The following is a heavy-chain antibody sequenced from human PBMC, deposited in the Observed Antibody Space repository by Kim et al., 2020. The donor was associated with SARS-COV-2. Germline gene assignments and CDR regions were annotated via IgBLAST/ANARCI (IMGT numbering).Heavy chain of an antibody. D-gene: IGHD3-22*01. CDR3: AKDTNSRRWNEYFQH. CDR2: ISGSGDHT. CDR1: GFTFSTYA. J-gene: IGHJ1*01. V-gene: IGHV3-23*01. Sequence: GWSLRLSCAASGFTFSTYAMTWVRQAPGKGLECVSGISGSGDHTYHADSVKDRFTISRDNSKNTLYLQMNSLRAEDTALYFCAKDTNSRRWNEYFQHWGQGTLVTVSS.